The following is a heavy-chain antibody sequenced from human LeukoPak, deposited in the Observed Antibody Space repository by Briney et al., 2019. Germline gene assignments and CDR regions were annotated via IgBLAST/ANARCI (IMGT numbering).Heavy chain of an antibody. CDR2: INAGNGNT. Sequence: ASVKVSCKASGYTFTSYAMHWVRQAPGQRLEWMGWINAGNGNTKYSQKFQGRVTITRDTSASTAYMELSSLRSEDTAVYYCARARVFYGDYGIYFDYWGQGTLVTVSS. D-gene: IGHD4-17*01. V-gene: IGHV1-3*01. J-gene: IGHJ4*02. CDR3: ARARVFYGDYGIYFDY. CDR1: GYTFTSYA.